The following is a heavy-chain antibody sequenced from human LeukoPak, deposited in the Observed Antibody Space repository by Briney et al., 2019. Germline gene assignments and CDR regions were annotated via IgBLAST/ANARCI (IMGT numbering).Heavy chain of an antibody. CDR1: GGSFGGYY. V-gene: IGHV4-34*01. Sequence: SETPSLTCAVYGGSFGGYYWSWIRQPPGKGLEWIGEINHSGSTNYNPSLKSRVTISVDTSKNQFSLKLSSVTAADTAVYYCARRTVPMAYYYYGMDVWGQGTTVTVSS. J-gene: IGHJ6*02. D-gene: IGHD4-17*01. CDR2: INHSGST. CDR3: ARRTVPMAYYYYGMDV.